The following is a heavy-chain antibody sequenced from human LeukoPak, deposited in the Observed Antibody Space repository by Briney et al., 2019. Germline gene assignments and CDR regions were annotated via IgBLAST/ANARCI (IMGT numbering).Heavy chain of an antibody. Sequence: PSETLSLTCSVSGGSISSNIYYWGWLRQPPGKGLEWIGSIYYSGSPSYNPSLESRVTISVDTSNNRFSLKMSSVTAADTAVYYCARHLLGYCSDGSCYHFDYWGLGTLVTVSS. D-gene: IGHD2-15*01. CDR2: IYYSGSP. CDR3: ARHLLGYCSDGSCYHFDY. J-gene: IGHJ4*02. CDR1: GGSISSNIYY. V-gene: IGHV4-39*01.